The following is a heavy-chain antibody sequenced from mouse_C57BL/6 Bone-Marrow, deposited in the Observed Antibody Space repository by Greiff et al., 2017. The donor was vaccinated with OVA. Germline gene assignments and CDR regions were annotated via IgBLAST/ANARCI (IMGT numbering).Heavy chain of an antibody. CDR3: TRYKGYYAMDY. CDR1: GYTFTDYE. J-gene: IGHJ4*01. V-gene: IGHV1-15*01. Sequence: QVQLQQSGAELVRPGASVTLSCKASGYTFTDYEMHWVKQTPVHGLEWIGAIDPETGGTAYNQKFKGKAILTADKSSSTAYMELRSLTSEDSAVYYCTRYKGYYAMDYWGQGTSVTVSS. CDR2: IDPETGGT.